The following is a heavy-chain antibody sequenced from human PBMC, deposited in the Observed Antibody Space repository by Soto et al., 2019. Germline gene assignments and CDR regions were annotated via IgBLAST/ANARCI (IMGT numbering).Heavy chain of an antibody. Sequence: GASVKVSCKASGYTFTGYYMHWVRQAPGQGLEWMGGINPNSGGTNYAQKFQGWVTMTRDTSISTAYMELSRLRSDDTAVYYCARAGVGATSAFDIWGQGTMVTVSS. CDR2: INPNSGGT. CDR3: ARAGVGATSAFDI. J-gene: IGHJ3*02. D-gene: IGHD1-26*01. CDR1: GYTFTGYY. V-gene: IGHV1-2*04.